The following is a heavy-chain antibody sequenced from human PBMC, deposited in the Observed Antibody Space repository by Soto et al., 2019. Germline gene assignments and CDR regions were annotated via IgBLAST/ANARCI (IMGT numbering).Heavy chain of an antibody. Sequence: SETLSLTCTVSGFSISRYYWSWSWQPPGKGLEWIGYIYYSGSTNYNPSLKSRVTISVDTSKNQFSLKLSSVTAADTAVYYCARVGGCYNFDYWGQGTLVTVSS. CDR1: GFSISRYY. CDR3: ARVGGCYNFDY. D-gene: IGHD2-21*02. CDR2: IYYSGST. J-gene: IGHJ4*02. V-gene: IGHV4-59*01.